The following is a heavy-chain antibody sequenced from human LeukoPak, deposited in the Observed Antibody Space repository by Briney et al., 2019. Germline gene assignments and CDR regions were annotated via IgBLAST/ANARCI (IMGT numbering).Heavy chain of an antibody. D-gene: IGHD4-17*01. CDR2: ISAYNGNT. V-gene: IGHV1-18*01. J-gene: IGHJ2*01. CDR3: ARGPLIGDWYFDL. Sequence: ASVTVSCTAAGYTFTTYGISWVRQAPGQGLEGMGWISAYNGNTNYAQKLQGRVTMTTDTSTSTAYMELRSLRSDDTAVYYCARGPLIGDWYFDLWGRGTLGTVS. CDR1: GYTFTTYG.